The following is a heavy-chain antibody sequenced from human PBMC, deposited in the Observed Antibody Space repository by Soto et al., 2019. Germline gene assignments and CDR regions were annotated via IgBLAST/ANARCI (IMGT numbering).Heavy chain of an antibody. CDR2: MNEDGGTT. D-gene: IGHD3-10*01. CDR3: ASDLSGRADV. CDR1: VFTFISYW. Sequence: GWSLRLSCASPVFTFISYWMHWVRQAPGKGLVWVSRMNEDGGTTDYADSVKGRFTISRDNAKNTLYLQMNSLRVEDTAVYYCASDLSGRADVWGQGTTVTVSS. J-gene: IGHJ6*02. V-gene: IGHV3-74*01.